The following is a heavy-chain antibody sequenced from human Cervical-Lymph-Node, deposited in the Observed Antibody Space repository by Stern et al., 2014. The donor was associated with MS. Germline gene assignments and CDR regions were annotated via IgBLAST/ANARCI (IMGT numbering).Heavy chain of an antibody. CDR1: GFTFGNYW. CDR2: IKKDGSEK. CDR3: ARVNLDY. V-gene: IGHV3-7*01. D-gene: IGHD1-14*01. J-gene: IGHJ4*02. Sequence: EVQLVESGGGLVQPGGSLRLSCAASGFTFGNYWMSWVRQAPGKGLEWVANIKKDGSEKYYVDSVKGRFTISRDNAKNSLYLQMNSLRAEDTAVYYCARVNLDYWGQGTLGTVSS.